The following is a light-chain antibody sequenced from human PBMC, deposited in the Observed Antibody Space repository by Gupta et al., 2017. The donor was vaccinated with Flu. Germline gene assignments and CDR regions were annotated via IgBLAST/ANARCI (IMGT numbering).Light chain of an antibody. V-gene: IGKV1-5*03. CDR2: QAS. CDR3: QHENSYSRT. Sequence: DIQMTQSPSTLSASVGDRVTITCRASQNINSWLAWYQQKPGKAPNLLISQASTLKSGVPSRFSGSGSGTEFTLTITSRQPDDFATYYCQHENSYSRTFGQGTKVQIK. J-gene: IGKJ2*02. CDR1: QNINSW.